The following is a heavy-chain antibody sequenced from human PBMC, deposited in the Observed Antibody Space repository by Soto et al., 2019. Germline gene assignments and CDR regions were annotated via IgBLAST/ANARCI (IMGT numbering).Heavy chain of an antibody. J-gene: IGHJ4*02. CDR1: GFPFSDYA. CDR2: ITATDGST. Sequence: EVQLLESGGGVAQPGGSLRVSCAASGFPFSDYAMSWVRQAPGKGLEWVSIITATDGSTYYADSVKRRFTISRDDAKNTLHLQMNSLRVEDTAVYYCVKGLYVWGVTGDYWGQGTLVTVAS. CDR3: VKGLYVWGVTGDY. V-gene: IGHV3-23*01. D-gene: IGHD3-10*02.